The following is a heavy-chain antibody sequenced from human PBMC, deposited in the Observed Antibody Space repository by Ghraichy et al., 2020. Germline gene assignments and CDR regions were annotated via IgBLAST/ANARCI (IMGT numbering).Heavy chain of an antibody. CDR1: GVSITSHY. J-gene: IGHJ4*02. CDR2: IYSSGGT. CDR3: AKGRRHYDILTGYPRYDY. D-gene: IGHD3-9*01. Sequence: SETLSLNCSVSGVSITSHYWSWVRQSPGEGLKWIGHIYSSGGTNYNPSLKSRVTISLDTSKNQFSLTLNSVTSADTAVYYCAKGRRHYDILTGYPRYDYWGLGTLVTVSS. V-gene: IGHV4-59*11.